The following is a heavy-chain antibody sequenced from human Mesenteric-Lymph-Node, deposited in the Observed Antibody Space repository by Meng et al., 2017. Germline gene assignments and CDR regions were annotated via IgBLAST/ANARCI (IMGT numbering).Heavy chain of an antibody. J-gene: IGHJ5*02. CDR1: GGSISSYY. Sequence: SETLSLTCTVSGGSISSYYWSWIRQPPGKGLEWIGYIHYSGSTNYNPSLKSRVTISVDTSKNQFSLKLSSVTAADTAVYYCARTFGELLYEYNWFDPWGQGTLVTVSS. CDR2: IHYSGST. V-gene: IGHV4-59*01. D-gene: IGHD3-10*01. CDR3: ARTFGELLYEYNWFDP.